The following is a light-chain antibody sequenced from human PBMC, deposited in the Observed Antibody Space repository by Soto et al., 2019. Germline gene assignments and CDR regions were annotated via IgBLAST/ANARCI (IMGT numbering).Light chain of an antibody. Sequence: QSLLTQPPSASGTPGQRVTISCSGSSSNIGSNTVNWYQQLPGTAPKLLIYSNNQRPSGVPDRFSGSKSGTSASLAISGLQSEDEADYYCAAWDDSLNGYVFGTGNKVTVL. J-gene: IGLJ1*01. CDR1: SSNIGSNT. CDR2: SNN. CDR3: AAWDDSLNGYV. V-gene: IGLV1-44*01.